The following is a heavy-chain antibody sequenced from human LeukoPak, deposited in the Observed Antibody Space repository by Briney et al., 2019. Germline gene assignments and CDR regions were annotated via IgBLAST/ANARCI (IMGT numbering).Heavy chain of an antibody. CDR2: ISGSGGST. Sequence: PGGSLRLSCAASGFTFSSYAMSWVRQAPGKGLEWVSAISGSGGSTYYADSVKGRFTISRDSSKNTLYLQMNSLRAEDTAVYYCAKVEHSSSWSDFDYWGQGTLVTVSS. CDR3: AKVEHSSSWSDFDY. CDR1: GFTFSSYA. D-gene: IGHD6-13*01. J-gene: IGHJ4*02. V-gene: IGHV3-23*01.